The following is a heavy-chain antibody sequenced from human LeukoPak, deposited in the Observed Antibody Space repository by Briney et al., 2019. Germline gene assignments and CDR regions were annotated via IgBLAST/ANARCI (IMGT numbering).Heavy chain of an antibody. Sequence: SETLSLTCTVSGGSISSYYWSWIRQPPGKGLEWIGYIYYSGSTNYNPSLKSRVTISVDTSKNQFSLKLSSVTAADTAVYYCAGHGSGSYRDYWGQGTLVTVSS. V-gene: IGHV4-59*01. CDR1: GGSISSYY. J-gene: IGHJ4*02. CDR3: AGHGSGSYRDY. CDR2: IYYSGST. D-gene: IGHD3-10*01.